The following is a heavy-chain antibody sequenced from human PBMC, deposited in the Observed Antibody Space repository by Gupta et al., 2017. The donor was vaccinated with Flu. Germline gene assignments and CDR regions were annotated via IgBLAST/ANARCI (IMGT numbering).Heavy chain of an antibody. CDR1: GGSISSGGHY. J-gene: IGHJ3*01. CDR3: ARNKGTVTASPRIAFDV. Sequence: QVQLQESGPGLVKPSQTLSLTCTVSGGSISSGGHYWTWIRQHPGKGLEWTGYIYKTGSTYYSPSLKSRLTISVDTSKNQFSLRLNSVTAADTAVYYCARNKGTVTASPRIAFDVWGQGAVVTVST. CDR2: IYKTGST. D-gene: IGHD4-11*01. V-gene: IGHV4-31*03.